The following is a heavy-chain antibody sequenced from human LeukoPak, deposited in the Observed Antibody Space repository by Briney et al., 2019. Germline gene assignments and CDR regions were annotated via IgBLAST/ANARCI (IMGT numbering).Heavy chain of an antibody. D-gene: IGHD6-13*01. CDR1: GGSFSGYY. Sequence: SETLSLTCAVYGGSFSGYYWSWIRQPPGKGLEWIGEINHSGSTNYNPSLKSRVTISVDTSKNQFSLKLSSVTAADTAVYYCAGGWVSSWGHFDYWGQGTLVTVSS. CDR2: INHSGST. CDR3: AGGWVSSWGHFDY. J-gene: IGHJ4*02. V-gene: IGHV4-34*01.